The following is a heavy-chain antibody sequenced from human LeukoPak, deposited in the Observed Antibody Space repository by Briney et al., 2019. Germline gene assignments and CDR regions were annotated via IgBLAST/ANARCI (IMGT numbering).Heavy chain of an antibody. CDR3: ARESSGWLQLFDY. D-gene: IGHD5-24*01. Sequence: GGALTLSCAASGFTVSSKYMSWVRRAPGKGLEWVSVIYSGGSTYYADSVKGRFTISRDNSKNTVYLQMNSLRAEDTAVYYCARESSGWLQLFDYWGQGTLVTVSS. CDR1: GFTVSSKY. J-gene: IGHJ4*02. V-gene: IGHV3-66*01. CDR2: IYSGGST.